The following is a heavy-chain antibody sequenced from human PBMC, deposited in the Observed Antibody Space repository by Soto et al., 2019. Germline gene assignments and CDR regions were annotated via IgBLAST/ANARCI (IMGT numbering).Heavy chain of an antibody. Sequence: EVQLLESGGGLVQPGGSLRLSCAASGFTFSSDAMSWVRQVPGQGLEWVAVISGSGGSSYYAESVKGRFTISRDTSKNTPSLQMNSLRAEDTALYYCAEGCGRRFLEWLLYVYWGQGTLVTVSS. J-gene: IGHJ4*02. V-gene: IGHV3-23*01. D-gene: IGHD3-3*01. CDR3: AEGCGRRFLEWLLYVY. CDR2: ISGSGGSS. CDR1: GFTFSSDA.